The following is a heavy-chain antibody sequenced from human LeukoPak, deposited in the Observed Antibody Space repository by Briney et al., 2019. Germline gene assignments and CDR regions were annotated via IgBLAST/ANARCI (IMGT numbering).Heavy chain of an antibody. CDR3: ARSNNDGDYLGVGFGY. CDR1: GYTFSSYA. D-gene: IGHD4-17*01. CDR2: INTNTGNP. V-gene: IGHV7-4-1*02. Sequence: ALVKVSCKASGYTFSSYAMNWVRQAPGQGLEWMGWINTNTGNPTYAQGFTGRFVFSLDTSVSTAYLQISSLQAEDTAVYYCARSNNDGDYLGVGFGYWGQGTLVTVSS. J-gene: IGHJ4*02.